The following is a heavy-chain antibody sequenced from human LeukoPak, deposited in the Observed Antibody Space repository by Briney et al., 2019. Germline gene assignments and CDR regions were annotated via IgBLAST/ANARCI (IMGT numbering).Heavy chain of an antibody. D-gene: IGHD2-15*01. CDR1: GFTFPSYW. CDR3: ARLDATRGGDC. V-gene: IGHV5-51*01. J-gene: IGHJ4*02. Sequence: KPGESLKISCKGVGFTFPSYWIGWVRQMPGKGLDWMGIIYPGDSETRYSPSFHGQVAMSADMTTNTAYLQWRSLQDSDTAIYYCARLDATRGGDCWGQGTLVTVSS. CDR2: IYPGDSET.